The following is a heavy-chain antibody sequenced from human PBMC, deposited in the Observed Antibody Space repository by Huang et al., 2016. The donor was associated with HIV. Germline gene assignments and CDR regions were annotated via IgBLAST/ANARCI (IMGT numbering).Heavy chain of an antibody. CDR3: ARGTAAAHSDY. Sequence: QVQLQQWGAGLLKPSETLSLTCAVYGGSFSGYNWSWIRQSPGKGLAWIGEIKHSGNTNYKPSLKSRVTISVDTSKNQFSLRLSSVTAADTAVYYCARGTAAAHSDYWGQGTLVTVYS. V-gene: IGHV4-34*01. CDR1: GGSFSGYN. J-gene: IGHJ4*02. CDR2: IKHSGNT. D-gene: IGHD6-13*01.